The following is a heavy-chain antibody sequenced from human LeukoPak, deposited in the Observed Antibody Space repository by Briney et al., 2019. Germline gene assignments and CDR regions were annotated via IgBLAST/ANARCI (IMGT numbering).Heavy chain of an antibody. D-gene: IGHD3-9*01. CDR1: GGTFSSYG. CDR3: ASSYDVLTGKIYWYFDL. CDR2: IFPIFGTE. V-gene: IGHV1-69*01. Sequence: ASVKVSFEASGGTFSSYGISWVRQAPGQGLEWMGGIFPIFGTEKYAQKFQGRIRIIADESTRTAYMELSSLRSEDTAIYYCASSYDVLTGKIYWYFDLWGRGTLVAVSS. J-gene: IGHJ2*01.